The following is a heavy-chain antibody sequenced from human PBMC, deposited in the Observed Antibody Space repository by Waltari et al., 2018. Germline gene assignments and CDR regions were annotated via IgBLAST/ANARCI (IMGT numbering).Heavy chain of an antibody. D-gene: IGHD3-16*01. CDR3: TRKDGDGNNWGYYGMDV. CDR2: GTPVVRPP. Sequence: QVQLVQSGAEVKKPGSSVQVSCKASGGTFQPNASRWARRAPGPGLGWRGGGTPVVRPPNNPQQCQGRVTITADEDTGTSYMELSSLRSEDTAVYFCTRKDGDGNNWGYYGMDVWGQGTTVTVSS. J-gene: IGHJ6*02. V-gene: IGHV1-69*01. CDR1: GGTFQPNA.